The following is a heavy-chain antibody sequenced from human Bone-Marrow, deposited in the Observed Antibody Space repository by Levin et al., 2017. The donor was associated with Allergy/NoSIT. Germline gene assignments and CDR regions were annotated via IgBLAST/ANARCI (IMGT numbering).Heavy chain of an antibody. J-gene: IGHJ4*02. V-gene: IGHV3-74*01. Sequence: RSGGSLRLSCATAGFTFSRYWMHWVRQAPGKGLVWVSRITSDGSGTRYADFVKGRFTVSRDNAKNTLYLQMNDLRAEETAVYYCARDEWGSFDYWGQGTLVTVSS. D-gene: IGHD1-26*01. CDR1: GFTFSRYW. CDR2: ITSDGSGT. CDR3: ARDEWGSFDY.